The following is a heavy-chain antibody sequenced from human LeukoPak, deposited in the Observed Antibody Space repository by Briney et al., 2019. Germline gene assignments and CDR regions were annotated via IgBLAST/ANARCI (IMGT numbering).Heavy chain of an antibody. V-gene: IGHV3-48*02. CDR1: GFTFSSYW. CDR3: ASGSGH. J-gene: IGHJ4*02. Sequence: GGSLRLSCAASGFTFSSYWMSWVRQAPGKGLEWVSHISSSGSAKYYADSVKGRFTISRDNAKNSLYLQMNSLRDEDTAVFYCASGSGHWGQGTLVTVSS. D-gene: IGHD2-2*03. CDR2: ISSSGSAK.